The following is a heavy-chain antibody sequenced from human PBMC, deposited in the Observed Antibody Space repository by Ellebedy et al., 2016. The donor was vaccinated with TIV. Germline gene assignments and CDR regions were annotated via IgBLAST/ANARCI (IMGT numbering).Heavy chain of an antibody. CDR2: IGGSGDEI. CDR3: ANYKNTGGSVWRSDAFDV. Sequence: PGGSLRLSCEASGFTSSSYAMSWVRQAPGKGLEWVSTIGGSGDEIHYADSVKGRFSISRDNFKNTLCLQMNSLRAEDTAVYYCANYKNTGGSVWRSDAFDVWGQGTMVTVSS. V-gene: IGHV3-23*01. J-gene: IGHJ3*01. CDR1: GFTSSSYA. D-gene: IGHD6-19*01.